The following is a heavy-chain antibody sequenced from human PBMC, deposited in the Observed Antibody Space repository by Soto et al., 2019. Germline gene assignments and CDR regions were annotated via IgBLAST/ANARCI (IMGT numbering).Heavy chain of an antibody. CDR2: IYYSGST. CDR1: GGSISSYY. J-gene: IGHJ4*02. V-gene: IGHV4-59*01. Sequence: SETLSLTCTVSGGSISSYYWSWIRQHPGKGLEWIGYIYYSGSTNYNPSLKSRVTISVDTSKNQFSLKLSSVTAADTAVYYCARSAQQLVLGYFDYWGQGTLVTVSP. D-gene: IGHD6-13*01. CDR3: ARSAQQLVLGYFDY.